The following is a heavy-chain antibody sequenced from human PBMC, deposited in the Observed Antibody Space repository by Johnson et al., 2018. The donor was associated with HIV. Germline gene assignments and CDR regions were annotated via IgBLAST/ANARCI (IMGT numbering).Heavy chain of an antibody. D-gene: IGHD6-13*01. CDR2: ISWNSGSI. J-gene: IGHJ3*02. Sequence: VQLVESGGGVVRPGGSLRLSCAASGFTFDDYAMHWVRQAPGKGLEWVSGISWNSGSIGYADSVKGRFTISRDNSKNTRYLQMNSLKTEDTAVYYCASLIAAAGDDAFDIWGQGTMVTVSS. CDR3: ASLIAAAGDDAFDI. CDR1: GFTFDDYA. V-gene: IGHV3-9*01.